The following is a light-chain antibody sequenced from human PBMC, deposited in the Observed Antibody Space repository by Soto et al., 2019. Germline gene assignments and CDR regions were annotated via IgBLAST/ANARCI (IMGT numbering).Light chain of an antibody. J-gene: IGLJ1*01. CDR2: EVS. V-gene: IGLV2-14*01. CDR3: CSYASSSTYV. CDR1: NSDVGGYNY. Sequence: QSALTQPASVSGSPGQSITISCTGTNSDVGGYNYVSWYQQHPGKAPELMIYEVSQRPSGVSNRFSGSKSGNTASLTISGLQPEDEADYYCCSYASSSTYVFGTGTKVTVL.